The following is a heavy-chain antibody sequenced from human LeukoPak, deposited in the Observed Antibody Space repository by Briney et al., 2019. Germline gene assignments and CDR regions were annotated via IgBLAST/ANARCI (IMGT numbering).Heavy chain of an antibody. CDR2: IYTSGST. Sequence: SETLSLTCTVSGGSISSYYWSWIRQPAGKGLEWIGRIYTSGSTNYNPSLKSRVTISVDTSKNQFSLKLSSVTAADTAVYYCARRTRGYSYGPYYYGMDVWGQGTTVTVSS. CDR1: GGSISSYY. J-gene: IGHJ6*02. CDR3: ARRTRGYSYGPYYYGMDV. V-gene: IGHV4-4*07. D-gene: IGHD5-18*01.